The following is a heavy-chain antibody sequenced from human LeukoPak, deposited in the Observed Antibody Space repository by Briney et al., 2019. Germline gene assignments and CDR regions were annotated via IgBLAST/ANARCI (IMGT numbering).Heavy chain of an antibody. J-gene: IGHJ4*02. D-gene: IGHD1-14*01. CDR1: GFTFSSYA. Sequence: GGSLRLSCAASGFTFSSYAMSWVRQAPGKGLVWVSRITSDGSSTTYADSVKGRFTISRDNAKNMLYLQVNSLRAEDTAVYYSATQQGGNPAYWGQGTLVTVSS. CDR2: ITSDGSST. CDR3: ATQQGGNPAY. V-gene: IGHV3-74*01.